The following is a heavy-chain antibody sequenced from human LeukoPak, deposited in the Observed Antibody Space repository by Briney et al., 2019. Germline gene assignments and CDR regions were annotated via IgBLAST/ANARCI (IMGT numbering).Heavy chain of an antibody. CDR1: GGSISSYY. CDR2: IYTSGST. J-gene: IGHJ4*02. V-gene: IGHV4-4*07. Sequence: SETLSLTCTVSGGSISSYYWSWIRQPAGKGLEWIGRIYTSGSTNYNPSPKSRVTMSVDTSKNQFSLKLSSVTAADTAVYYCAREVLWFGELSGFDWGQGTLVTVSS. D-gene: IGHD3-10*01. CDR3: AREVLWFGELSGFD.